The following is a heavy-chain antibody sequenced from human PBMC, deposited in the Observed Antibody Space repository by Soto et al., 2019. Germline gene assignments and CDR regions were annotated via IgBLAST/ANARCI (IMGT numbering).Heavy chain of an antibody. CDR2: ISSSGDSP. Sequence: GGSLRLSCAASGFTFSNYAMSWVRQAPGKGLEWVSAISSSGDSPYYADSVKGRFTVSRDNSKNTLYLQMNSLRVEDTAIYYSARNTIPHPPYWGQGTPVTVSS. D-gene: IGHD1-1*01. J-gene: IGHJ4*02. CDR1: GFTFSNYA. V-gene: IGHV3-23*01. CDR3: ARNTIPHPPY.